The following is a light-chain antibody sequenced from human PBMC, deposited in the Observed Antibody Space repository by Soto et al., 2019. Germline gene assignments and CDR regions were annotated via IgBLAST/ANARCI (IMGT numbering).Light chain of an antibody. CDR3: QQYRSWPRT. J-gene: IGKJ1*01. CDR1: QDVMYD. CDR2: GAA. V-gene: IGKV3-15*01. Sequence: EIVLTQSRAALSVPPGGRATLSCMASQDVMYDLAWYQQKPGQAPRLLVYGAATRATDAPPRFRGSGSGREFSLTISSLQSEDFATYYCQQYRSWPRTFGQGDQGGYQT.